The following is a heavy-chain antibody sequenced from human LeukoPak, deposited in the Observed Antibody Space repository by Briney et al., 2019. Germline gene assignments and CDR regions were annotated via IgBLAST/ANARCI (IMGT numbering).Heavy chain of an antibody. CDR3: ATEYDS. V-gene: IGHV3-33*01. Sequence: GGSLRLSCAASGFTFSNYGMHWVRQAPGKGLEWVAVIWHDGNNKYYADSVKGRFTLSRDNSKNTLYLQMNSLRAEDTAVYYCATEYDSWGRGTLVTVSS. CDR2: IWHDGNNK. J-gene: IGHJ4*02. CDR1: GFTFSNYG.